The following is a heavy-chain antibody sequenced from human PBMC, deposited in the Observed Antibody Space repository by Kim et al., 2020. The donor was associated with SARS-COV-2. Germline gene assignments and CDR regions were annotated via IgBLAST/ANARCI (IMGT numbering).Heavy chain of an antibody. CDR2: IWYDGSNK. CDR3: ATGSTPYYYYYMDV. J-gene: IGHJ6*03. Sequence: GGSLRLSCAASGFTFSSYGMHWVRQAPGKGLEWVAVIWYDGSNKYYADSVKVRFTISRDNSKNTLYLQMNSLRAEDTAVYYCATGSTPYYYYYMDVWGKGTTVTVSS. D-gene: IGHD2-2*01. CDR1: GFTFSSYG. V-gene: IGHV3-33*01.